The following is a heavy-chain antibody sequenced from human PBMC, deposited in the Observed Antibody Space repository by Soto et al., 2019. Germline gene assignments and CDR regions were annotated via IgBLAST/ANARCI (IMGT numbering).Heavy chain of an antibody. CDR3: ARGLVPAAAIRGNCWFDP. D-gene: IGHD2-2*01. CDR2: INHSGST. V-gene: IGHV4-34*01. J-gene: IGHJ5*02. Sequence: SETLSLTCAVYGGSFSGYYWSWIRQPPGKGLEWIGEINHSGSTNYNPSLKSRVTISVDTSKNQFSLKLSSVTAADTAVYYCARGLVPAAAIRGNCWFDPWGQGTLVTVSS. CDR1: GGSFSGYY.